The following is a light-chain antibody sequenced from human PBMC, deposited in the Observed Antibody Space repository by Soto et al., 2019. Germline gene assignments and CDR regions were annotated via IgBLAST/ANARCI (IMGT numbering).Light chain of an antibody. J-gene: IGKJ1*01. CDR3: QHTRTTPRT. CDR2: GAS. V-gene: IGKV1-39*01. CDR1: QGISTY. Sequence: DIPMTQSPSSLFANVGDGVTITCRASQGISTYLHWYQQRPGKAPSLLIYGASNLHRGVPSRFSGRGSGTDFTLTISSLQPEDVATYYCQHTRTTPRTFGQGTKVEIK.